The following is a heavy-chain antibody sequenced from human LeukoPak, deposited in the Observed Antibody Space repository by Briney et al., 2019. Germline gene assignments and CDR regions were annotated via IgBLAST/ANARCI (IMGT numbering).Heavy chain of an antibody. CDR3: ARLQYSSAWGDYFDY. Sequence: GESLKISCKGSGYSFTRYWIGWVRQMPGKGLEWMGIIYPGDSDTRYSPSFQGQVTISAHKSISTAYLQWSSLKASDTAIYYCARLQYSSAWGDYFDYWGQGTLVTVSS. V-gene: IGHV5-51*01. D-gene: IGHD6-19*01. CDR1: GYSFTRYW. CDR2: IYPGDSDT. J-gene: IGHJ4*02.